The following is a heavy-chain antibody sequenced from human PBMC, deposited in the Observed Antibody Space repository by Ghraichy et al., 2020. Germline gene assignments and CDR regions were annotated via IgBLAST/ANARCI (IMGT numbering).Heavy chain of an antibody. J-gene: IGHJ3*02. CDR2: INHSGST. Sequence: SETLSLTCAVYGGSFSGYYWSWIRQPPGKGLEWIGEINHSGSTNYNPSLKSRVTISVDTSKNQFSLKLSSVTAADTAVYYCARGGHSGSYGAFDIWGQGTMVTVSS. CDR3: ARGGHSGSYGAFDI. D-gene: IGHD1-26*01. CDR1: GGSFSGYY. V-gene: IGHV4-34*01.